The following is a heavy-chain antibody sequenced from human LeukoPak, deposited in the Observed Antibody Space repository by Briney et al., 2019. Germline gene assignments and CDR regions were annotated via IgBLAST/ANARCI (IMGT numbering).Heavy chain of an antibody. CDR1: GGSISSSSYY. CDR2: IYYSGST. CDR3: LIHNWFDP. J-gene: IGHJ5*02. V-gene: IGHV4-39*07. Sequence: PSETLSLTCTVSGGSISSSSYYWGWIRQPPGKGLEWIGSIYYSGSTYYNPSLKSRVTISVDTSKNQFSLKMSSVTAADTAVYYCLIHNWFDPWGQGTLVTVSS.